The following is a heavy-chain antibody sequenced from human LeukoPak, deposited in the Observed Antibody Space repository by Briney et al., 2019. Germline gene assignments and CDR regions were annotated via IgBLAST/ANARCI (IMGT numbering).Heavy chain of an antibody. V-gene: IGHV3-74*01. CDR3: ATLDYYMDV. CDR2: INGDGRST. CDR1: GFTFSSYW. J-gene: IGHJ6*02. Sequence: PGGSLRLSCAASGFTFSSYWMHWVRQAPGNGLVWVSRINGDGRSTSYADAVKGRFTISRDNAKNTLYLQRNSLRAEDTAVYYCATLDYYMDVWGQGTTVTVSS.